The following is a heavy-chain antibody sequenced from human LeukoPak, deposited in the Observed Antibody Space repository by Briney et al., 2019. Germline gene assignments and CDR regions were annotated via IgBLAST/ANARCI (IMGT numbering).Heavy chain of an antibody. D-gene: IGHD2-2*01. CDR1: STYW. CDR2: IKQDGSER. Sequence: GGSLRLSCAAFSTYWMSWVRQAPGEGREWVANIKQDGSERYYVDSVKGRFTVSRDNAKNSLYLQMSSLRAEDTAVYYCARVVVPAAQLSRIYFDYWGQGTLVTVSS. J-gene: IGHJ4*02. CDR3: ARVVVPAAQLSRIYFDY. V-gene: IGHV3-7*01.